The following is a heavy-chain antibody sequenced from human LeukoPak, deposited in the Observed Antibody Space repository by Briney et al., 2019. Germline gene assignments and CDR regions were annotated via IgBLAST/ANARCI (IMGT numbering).Heavy chain of an antibody. D-gene: IGHD3-10*01. Sequence: ASVKVSCKASGGTFTSYDINWVRQATGQGLEWMAWMNPNSGNTGFAQRFQDRVTLTRDTSISTAYMELSSLTSEDTAMYYCARSIFGELAWFDPWGQGTLVTVSS. V-gene: IGHV1-8*01. CDR2: MNPNSGNT. CDR1: GGTFTSYD. J-gene: IGHJ5*02. CDR3: ARSIFGELAWFDP.